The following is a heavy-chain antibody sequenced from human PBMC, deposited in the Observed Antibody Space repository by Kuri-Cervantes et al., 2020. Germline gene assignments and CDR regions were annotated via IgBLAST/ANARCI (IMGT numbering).Heavy chain of an antibody. J-gene: IGHJ4*02. CDR2: ISSSSSTI. Sequence: GESLKISCAASGFTFNTYSMNWVRQAPGKGLEWVSYISSSSSTIYYADSVKGRFTISRDNAKNSLYLQMNSLRAEDTAVYYCARASAYYGPPEWGQGTLVTVSS. V-gene: IGHV3-48*01. CDR1: GFTFNTYS. CDR3: ARASAYYGPPE. D-gene: IGHD1-26*01.